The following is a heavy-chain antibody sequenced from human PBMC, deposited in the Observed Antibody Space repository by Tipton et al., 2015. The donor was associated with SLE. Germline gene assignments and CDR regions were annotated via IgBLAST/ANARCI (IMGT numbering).Heavy chain of an antibody. Sequence: TLSLTCTVSGGSISSHYWSWIRQRPGKGLEWIGYIYYSGSTNYNPSLESRVTMSVDTSKNQFSLKLKSLTAADTAVYYCARGGLWVYWGQGTLVTVSA. CDR2: IYYSGST. CDR3: ARGGLWVY. CDR1: GGSISSHY. J-gene: IGHJ4*02. V-gene: IGHV4-59*08. D-gene: IGHD1-26*01.